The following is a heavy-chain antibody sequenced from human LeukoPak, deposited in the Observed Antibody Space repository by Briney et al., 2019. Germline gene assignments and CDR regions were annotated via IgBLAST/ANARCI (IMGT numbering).Heavy chain of an antibody. CDR1: GFTFSSYA. CDR3: AKDNLDDSSVGNHFDY. J-gene: IGHJ4*02. V-gene: IGHV3-23*01. Sequence: GGSLRLSCAASGFTFSSYAMSWVSQAPGKGLEWVSAISGSGGSTYYADSVKGRFTISRDNSKNTLYLQMNSLRAEDTAVYYCAKDNLDDSSVGNHFDYWGQGTLVTVSS. D-gene: IGHD3-22*01. CDR2: ISGSGGST.